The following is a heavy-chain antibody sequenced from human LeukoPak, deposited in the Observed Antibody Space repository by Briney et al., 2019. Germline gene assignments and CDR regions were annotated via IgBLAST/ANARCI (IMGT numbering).Heavy chain of an antibody. Sequence: ASVKVSCKASGGTFSSYAISWVRQAPGQGLEWMGWISAYNGNTNYAQKLQGRVTMTTDTSTSTAYMELRSLRSDDTAVYYCARVVGLYSSSWPFDYWGQGTLVTVSS. CDR3: ARVVGLYSSSWPFDY. J-gene: IGHJ4*02. V-gene: IGHV1-18*01. CDR1: GGTFSSYA. D-gene: IGHD6-13*01. CDR2: ISAYNGNT.